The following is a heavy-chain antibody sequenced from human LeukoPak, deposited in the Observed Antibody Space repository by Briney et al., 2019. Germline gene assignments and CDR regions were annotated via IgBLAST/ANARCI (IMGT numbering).Heavy chain of an antibody. V-gene: IGHV1-8*01. Sequence: ASVRVSCKASGYTFTSYDINWVRQATGQGLEWMGWMNPNSGNTGYAQKFQGRVTMTRNTSISTAYMELSSLRSEDTAVYYCARDRGSSSWPDAFDIWGQGTMVTVSS. CDR1: GYTFTSYD. D-gene: IGHD6-13*01. CDR2: MNPNSGNT. J-gene: IGHJ3*02. CDR3: ARDRGSSSWPDAFDI.